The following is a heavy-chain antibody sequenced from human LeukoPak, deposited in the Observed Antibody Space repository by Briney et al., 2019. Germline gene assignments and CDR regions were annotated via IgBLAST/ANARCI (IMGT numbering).Heavy chain of an antibody. Sequence: SETLSLTCTVSGGSISSSSYYWGWIRQPPGKGLEWIGSIYYSGSTYYNPSLKSRVTISVDTSKNQFSLKLSSVTAADTAVYYCARFSRITIFGVVSTTPAYYFDYWGQGTLVTVSS. CDR3: ARFSRITIFGVVSTTPAYYFDY. V-gene: IGHV4-39*01. D-gene: IGHD3-3*01. CDR1: GGSISSSSYY. J-gene: IGHJ4*02. CDR2: IYYSGST.